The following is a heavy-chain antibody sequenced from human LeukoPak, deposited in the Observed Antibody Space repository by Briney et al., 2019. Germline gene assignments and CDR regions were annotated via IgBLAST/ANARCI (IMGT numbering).Heavy chain of an antibody. V-gene: IGHV1-46*01. CDR3: ARSHYGDNYYYYYYMDV. J-gene: IGHJ6*03. D-gene: IGHD4-17*01. Sequence: ASVKVSCKASGYTFTSYYMHWVRQAPGQGLEWMGIINPSGGSTSYAQKFQGRVTMTRDMSTSTVYMELSSLRSEDTAVYYCARSHYGDNYYYYYYMDVWGKGTTVTVSS. CDR2: INPSGGST. CDR1: GYTFTSYY.